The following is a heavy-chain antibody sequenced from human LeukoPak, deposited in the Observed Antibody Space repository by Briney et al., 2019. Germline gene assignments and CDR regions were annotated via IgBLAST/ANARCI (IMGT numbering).Heavy chain of an antibody. Sequence: GRSLRLSCAASGFTFDDYAMHWVRQAPGKGLEWVSGISWDSGSIGYADSVKGRFTISRDNAKNSVFLQMNSLRAEDTAVYYCARDIYGDYVLDYWGQGTLVTVSS. V-gene: IGHV3-9*01. CDR3: ARDIYGDYVLDY. CDR2: ISWDSGSI. J-gene: IGHJ4*02. D-gene: IGHD4-17*01. CDR1: GFTFDDYA.